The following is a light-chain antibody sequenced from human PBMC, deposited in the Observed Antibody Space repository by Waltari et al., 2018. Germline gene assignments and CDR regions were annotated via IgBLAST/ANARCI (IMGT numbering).Light chain of an antibody. CDR1: QNVGKNY. V-gene: IGKV3-20*01. CDR2: GAS. Sequence: EIVLTQSPGTLSLSPGERATLSCRASQNVGKNYLGWYQQRPGQPPRLLIFGASNRATGIPDRFSGSGSGTDFTLTISRLESEDFAVYFCQQYASPPITFGQGTRLE. J-gene: IGKJ5*01. CDR3: QQYASPPIT.